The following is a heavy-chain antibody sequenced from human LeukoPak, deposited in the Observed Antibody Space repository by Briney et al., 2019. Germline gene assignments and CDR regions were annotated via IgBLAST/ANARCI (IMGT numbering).Heavy chain of an antibody. D-gene: IGHD4-11*01. Sequence: PSETLSLTCTVSGGSISSGDYYWSWIRQPPGKGLEWIGYIYYSGSTYYNPSLKSRVTISVDTSKNQFSPKLSSVTAADTAVYYCARGDDYSNYSSFGGFDYWGQGTLVTVSS. J-gene: IGHJ4*02. CDR2: IYYSGST. V-gene: IGHV4-30-4*08. CDR1: GGSISSGDYY. CDR3: ARGDDYSNYSSFGGFDY.